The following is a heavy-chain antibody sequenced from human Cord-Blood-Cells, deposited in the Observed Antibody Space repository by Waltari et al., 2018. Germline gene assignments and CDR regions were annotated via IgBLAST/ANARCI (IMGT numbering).Heavy chain of an antibody. J-gene: IGHJ5*02. CDR1: GYSISSGYY. D-gene: IGHD6-6*01. V-gene: IGHV4-38-2*02. CDR3: ARDLVPGRSSSSRWFDP. Sequence: QVQLQESGPGLVKPSETLSLTCAVSGYSISSGYYWGGIRQPPGKGLEWIGSIYHSGSTYYNPSLKSRVTISVDTSKNQFSLKLSSVTAADTAVYYCARDLVPGRSSSSRWFDPWGQGTLVTVSS. CDR2: IYHSGST.